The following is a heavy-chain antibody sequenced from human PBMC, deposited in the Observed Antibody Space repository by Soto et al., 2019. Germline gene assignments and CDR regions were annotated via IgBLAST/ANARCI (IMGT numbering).Heavy chain of an antibody. CDR3: ARYLRDGDYPNGYFAL. CDR1: GGSISSGGYY. J-gene: IGHJ2*01. Sequence: QVQLQESGPGLVKPSQTLSLTCTVSGGSISSGGYYWSWIRQHPGKGLEWIGYIYYSGSTYYNPSLKGGFTIAVDRSKNQFSLKLSVVTAPATAVYYWARYLRDGDYPNGYFALGGGGPLVTVSS. CDR2: IYYSGST. V-gene: IGHV4-31*03. D-gene: IGHD4-17*01.